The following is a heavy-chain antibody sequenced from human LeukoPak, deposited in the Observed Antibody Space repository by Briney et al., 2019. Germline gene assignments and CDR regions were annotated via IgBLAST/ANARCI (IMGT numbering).Heavy chain of an antibody. CDR3: ARYGGSYAY. V-gene: IGHV4-4*07. CDR1: GCSISTYY. D-gene: IGHD1-26*01. CDR2: IYFSGST. Sequence: SETLSLTCTVSGCSISTYYWSWIRQPAGKGLEWIGRIYFSGSTNYNPSLEGRVTMSIDTSKNQFSLKLSSVTAADTAVYYCARYGGSYAYWGQGALVTVSS. J-gene: IGHJ4*02.